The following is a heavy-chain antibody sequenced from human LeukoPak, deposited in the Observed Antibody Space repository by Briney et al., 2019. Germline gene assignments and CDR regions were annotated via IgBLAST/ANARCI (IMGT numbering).Heavy chain of an antibody. CDR2: IIPILGIA. J-gene: IGHJ6*02. CDR3: ARERLELRGDYYYYYGMDV. D-gene: IGHD1-7*01. CDR1: GGTFSSYT. V-gene: IGHV1-69*04. Sequence: WASVKVSCKASGGTFSSYTISWVRQAPGQGLEWMGRIIPILGIANYAQKFQGRVTITADKSTSTAYMELSSLRSEDTAVYYCARERLELRGDYYYYYGMDVWGQGTTVTVSS.